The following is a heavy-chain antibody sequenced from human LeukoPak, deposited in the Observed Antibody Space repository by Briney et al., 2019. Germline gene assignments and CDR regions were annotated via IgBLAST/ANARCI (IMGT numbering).Heavy chain of an antibody. J-gene: IGHJ3*02. CDR1: GFTFSIYN. D-gene: IGHD1-26*01. CDR2: ISASSRHM. Sequence: PGGSLRLSCAASGFTFSIYNMNWVRQAPGKGLECVSSISASSRHMYYADSVKGRFTISRENAKNSLYLEMNSLRAEDTAVYYCARPENLGAPHVDDAFDIWGQGTMVTVSS. V-gene: IGHV3-21*01. CDR3: ARPENLGAPHVDDAFDI.